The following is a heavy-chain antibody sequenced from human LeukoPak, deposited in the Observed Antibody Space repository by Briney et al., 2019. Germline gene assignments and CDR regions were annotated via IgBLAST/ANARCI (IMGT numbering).Heavy chain of an antibody. CDR1: EFTFSSYS. CDR3: ARVPGYSSSWFDY. V-gene: IGHV3-21*01. Sequence: GGSLRLSCAASEFTFSSYSMNWVRRAPGKGLEWVSSISSSSSYIYYADSVKGRFTISRDNAKNSLYLQMNSLRAEDTAAYYCARVPGYSSSWFDYWGQGTLVTVSS. CDR2: ISSSSSYI. D-gene: IGHD6-13*01. J-gene: IGHJ4*02.